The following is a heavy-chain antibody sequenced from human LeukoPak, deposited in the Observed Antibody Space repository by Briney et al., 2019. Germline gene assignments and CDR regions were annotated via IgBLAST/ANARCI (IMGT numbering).Heavy chain of an antibody. CDR2: IRYDGSNK. CDR1: GFTFSSYG. D-gene: IGHD3-10*01. Sequence: GGSLRLSCAASGFTFSSYGMHWVREAPGKGLEWVAFIRYDGSNKYYADSVKGRFTISRDNSKNTLYLQMNSLRAEDTAVYYCAKDARVTMVRGVSYYFDYWGQGTLVTVSS. CDR3: AKDARVTMVRGVSYYFDY. V-gene: IGHV3-30*02. J-gene: IGHJ4*02.